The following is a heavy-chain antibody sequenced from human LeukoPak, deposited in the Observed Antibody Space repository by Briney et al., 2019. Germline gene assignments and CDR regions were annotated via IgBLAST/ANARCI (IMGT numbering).Heavy chain of an antibody. Sequence: GGSLRLSCAASGFTFSSYWMSWVRQAPGKGLEWVANIKQDGSEKYYVDSVKGRFTISRDNAKNSLYLQMNSLRAEDTAVYYCAKDPSTAVYGSLDYWGQGTLVTVSS. CDR3: AKDPSTAVYGSLDY. CDR2: IKQDGSEK. V-gene: IGHV3-7*03. CDR1: GFTFSSYW. D-gene: IGHD1-1*01. J-gene: IGHJ4*02.